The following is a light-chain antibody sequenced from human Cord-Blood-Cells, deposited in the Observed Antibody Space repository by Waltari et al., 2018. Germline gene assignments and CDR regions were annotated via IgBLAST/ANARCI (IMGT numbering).Light chain of an antibody. V-gene: IGKV1-8*01. CDR2: AAS. CDR3: QQYYSYPPFT. CDR1: QGISSY. Sequence: AIRMTQSPSSLSASTGDRVTITCRASQGISSYLAWYQQKPGKSPKLLIYAASTLQSGVPSRFSGSGSGTDCTLTISCLQSEDFATYYCQQYYSYPPFTFGPGTKVDIK. J-gene: IGKJ3*01.